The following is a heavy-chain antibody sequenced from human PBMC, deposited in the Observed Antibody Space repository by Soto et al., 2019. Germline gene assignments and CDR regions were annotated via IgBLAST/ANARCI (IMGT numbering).Heavy chain of an antibody. CDR2: ISYDGSNK. CDR1: GFTFSSYG. Sequence: GGSLRLSCAASGFTFSSYGMHWVRQAPGKGLEWVAVISYDGSNKYYADSVKGRFTISRDNSKNTLYLQMNSLRAEDTAVYYCAKDGPDYVWGSYHLHPAYYGMDVWGQGTTVTVSS. CDR3: AKDGPDYVWGSYHLHPAYYGMDV. J-gene: IGHJ6*02. V-gene: IGHV3-30*18. D-gene: IGHD3-16*02.